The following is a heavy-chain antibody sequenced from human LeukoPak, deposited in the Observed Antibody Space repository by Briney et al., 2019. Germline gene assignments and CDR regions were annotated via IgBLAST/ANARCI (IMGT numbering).Heavy chain of an antibody. CDR3: AKGETVTTVEYYYYYGMDV. D-gene: IGHD4-17*01. Sequence: PGGSLRLSCAASGFTFSSYAMSWVRQAPGKGLEWVSAISGSGGSTYYADSVKGRFTISRDNSKNTLYLQMNSLRAEDTAVYYCAKGETVTTVEYYYYYGMDVWGQGTTVTVSS. CDR1: GFTFSSYA. V-gene: IGHV3-23*01. J-gene: IGHJ6*02. CDR2: ISGSGGST.